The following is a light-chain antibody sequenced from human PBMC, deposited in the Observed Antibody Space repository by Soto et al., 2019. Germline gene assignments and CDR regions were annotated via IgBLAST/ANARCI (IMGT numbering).Light chain of an antibody. Sequence: EVVLTQSPATLSLSPGERATLSCTASQSISTYLTWYQHKPGQAPRLLIYDATRRAPGIPARFSGSGSGTDFTLIIRSLEPEDFAVYYCQQRRNWPPLTFGGGTKVEIK. J-gene: IGKJ4*01. V-gene: IGKV3-11*01. CDR3: QQRRNWPPLT. CDR1: QSISTY. CDR2: DAT.